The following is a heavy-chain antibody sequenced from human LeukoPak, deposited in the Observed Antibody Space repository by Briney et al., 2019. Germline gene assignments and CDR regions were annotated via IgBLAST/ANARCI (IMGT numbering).Heavy chain of an antibody. CDR2: IYYSGST. D-gene: IGHD6-19*01. Sequence: SETLSLTCTVSGGSISSSSYYWGWIRQPPGKGLEWIGSIYYSGSTYYNPSLKSRVTISVDTSKNQFSLKLSSVTAADTAVYYCARVRLQWLITHNWFDPWGQGTLVTVSS. J-gene: IGHJ5*02. CDR3: ARVRLQWLITHNWFDP. V-gene: IGHV4-39*07. CDR1: GGSISSSSYY.